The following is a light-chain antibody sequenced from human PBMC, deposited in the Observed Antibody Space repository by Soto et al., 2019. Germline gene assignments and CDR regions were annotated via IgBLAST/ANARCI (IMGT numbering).Light chain of an antibody. Sequence: QSALTQPRSVSGSPGQSVTISCSGTTSDVGGDHYVSWYQQHPGKVPKLMIYDVSKRPSGVPDRFSGSKSGNTASLTISGLQAEDEADYYCCSYAGNYTLVFVGGTKLTVL. J-gene: IGLJ2*01. CDR2: DVS. V-gene: IGLV2-11*01. CDR1: TSDVGGDHY. CDR3: CSYAGNYTLV.